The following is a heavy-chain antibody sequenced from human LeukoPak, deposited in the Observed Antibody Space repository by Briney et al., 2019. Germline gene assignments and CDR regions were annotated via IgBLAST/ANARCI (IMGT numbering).Heavy chain of an antibody. CDR2: SCTSGST. V-gene: IGHV4-4*09. D-gene: IGHD6-13*01. Sequence: SETLSLTCTVSGGSISSYCWKWIRQPPGKGLEWIGYSCTSGSTNYNPSLMSRVTISVDTSKNQFSLKLISVTAADTAVYYCARHQHQLVTGYDYWGQGTLVTVSS. J-gene: IGHJ4*02. CDR3: ARHQHQLVTGYDY. CDR1: GGSISSYC.